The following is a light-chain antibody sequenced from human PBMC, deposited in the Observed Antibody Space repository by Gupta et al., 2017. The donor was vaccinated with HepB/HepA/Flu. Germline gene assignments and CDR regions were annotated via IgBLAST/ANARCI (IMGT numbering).Light chain of an antibody. V-gene: IGKV3-15*01. CDR3: QQDNNWPRT. CDR2: GAS. Sequence: EIVITHSPATLSVSTGERAPLSCRASQSVSSNLAWYQQKPGQAPRLLIYGASTRATGIPARFSGSGSGTEFTLTISSRQSEDFAVYYCQQDNNWPRTFGQGTKVEIK. CDR1: QSVSSN. J-gene: IGKJ1*01.